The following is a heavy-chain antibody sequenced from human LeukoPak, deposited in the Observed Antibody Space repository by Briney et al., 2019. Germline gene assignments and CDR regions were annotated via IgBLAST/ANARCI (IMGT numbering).Heavy chain of an antibody. CDR3: ARSEPWGPQAFDY. CDR2: FYTSGST. V-gene: IGHV4-4*07. J-gene: IGHJ4*02. D-gene: IGHD1-14*01. Sequence: SETLSLTCAVSGGSISTYYWSWIRQPAGKGLEWIGRFYTSGSTNYNPSLKSRVTMSVDTSKNQFSLKLSSVTAADTAVYYCARSEPWGPQAFDYWGQGTLVTVSS. CDR1: GGSISTYY.